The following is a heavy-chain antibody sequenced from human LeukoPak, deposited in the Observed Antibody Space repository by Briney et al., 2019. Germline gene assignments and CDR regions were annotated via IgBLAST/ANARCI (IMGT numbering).Heavy chain of an antibody. J-gene: IGHJ4*02. D-gene: IGHD3-22*01. CDR3: AKDPRKVDYYDSSGYRSHFDY. V-gene: IGHV3-30*02. CDR1: GFTFNNYG. Sequence: GGSPRLSCAPSGFTFNNYGMHWVRQPPGKGLEWVSFIRYDGNNKYYADSVKGRFTISRDNSKNTLFLQMNSLRAEDTAVYYCAKDPRKVDYYDSSGYRSHFDYWGQGTLVTVSS. CDR2: IRYDGNNK.